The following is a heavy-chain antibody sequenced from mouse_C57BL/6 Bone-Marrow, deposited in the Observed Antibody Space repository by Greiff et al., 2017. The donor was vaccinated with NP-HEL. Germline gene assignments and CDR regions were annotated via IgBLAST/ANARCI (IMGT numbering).Heavy chain of an antibody. CDR3: VRPPDYYGSSGGNYYAMDY. Sequence: EVKLVESGGGLVQPKGSLKLSCAASGFSFNTYAMNWVRQAPGKGLEWVARIRSKSNNYATYYADSVKDRFTISRDDSESMLYLQMNNLKTEDTAMYYCVRPPDYYGSSGGNYYAMDYWGQGTSVTVSS. CDR1: GFSFNTYA. J-gene: IGHJ4*01. D-gene: IGHD1-1*01. V-gene: IGHV10-1*01. CDR2: IRSKSNNYAT.